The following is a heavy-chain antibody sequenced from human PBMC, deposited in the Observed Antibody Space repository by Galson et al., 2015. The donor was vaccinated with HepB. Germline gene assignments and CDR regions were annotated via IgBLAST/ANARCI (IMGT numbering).Heavy chain of an antibody. CDR1: GFTFHDYA. CDR3: ARDARHINYGTAGYYYDMDV. V-gene: IGHV3-9*01. CDR2: ITWNNGNT. D-gene: IGHD4-17*01. Sequence: SLRLSCAASGFTFHDYAMHWVRQLPGKGLEWVSGITWNNGNTAYAHSVKGRFTISRDTAHNSLCLHMNSLRAEDTALYYCARDARHINYGTAGYYYDMDVWGQGTTVTVSS. J-gene: IGHJ6*02.